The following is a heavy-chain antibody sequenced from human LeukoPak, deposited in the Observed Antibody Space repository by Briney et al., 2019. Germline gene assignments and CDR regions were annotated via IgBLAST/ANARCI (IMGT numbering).Heavy chain of an antibody. CDR3: ARLIRGVAAAGDAFDI. Sequence: SETLSLTCTVSGGSISSSSYYWGWIRQPPGKGLEWIGSIYYSVSTYYNPSLKSRVTISVDTSKNQFSLKLSSVTAADTAVYYCARLIRGVAAAGDAFDIWGQGTMVTVSS. CDR1: GGSISSSSYY. V-gene: IGHV4-39*01. J-gene: IGHJ3*02. D-gene: IGHD6-13*01. CDR2: IYYSVST.